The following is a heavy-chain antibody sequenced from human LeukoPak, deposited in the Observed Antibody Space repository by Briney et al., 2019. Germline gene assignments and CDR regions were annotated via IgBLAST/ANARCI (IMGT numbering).Heavy chain of an antibody. J-gene: IGHJ6*02. Sequence: GASVKVSCKASGYTFTSYDINWVRQATGQGLEWMGWMNPNSGNTGYAQKFQGRVTMTRNTSISTAYMELSSLRSEDTAVYYCARGGVVPALYYYYGMDVWGQGTTVTVSS. CDR1: GYTFTSYD. CDR2: MNPNSGNT. V-gene: IGHV1-8*01. CDR3: ARGGVVPALYYYYGMDV. D-gene: IGHD2-2*01.